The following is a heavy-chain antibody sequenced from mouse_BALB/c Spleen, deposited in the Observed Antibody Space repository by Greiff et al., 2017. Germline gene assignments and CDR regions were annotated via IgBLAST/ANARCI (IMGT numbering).Heavy chain of an antibody. D-gene: IGHD2-14*01. Sequence: QVQLQQSGAELARPGASVKLSCKASGYTFTSYWMQWVNQRPGPGLDWIGAISPGDGDTRSTQKFKGKATLTADKSSSTAYMQLSSLASEDSAVYYCARREYDDGGNYAMDYWGQGTSVTVSS. V-gene: IGHV1-87*01. CDR2: ISPGDGDT. CDR3: ARREYDDGGNYAMDY. J-gene: IGHJ4*01. CDR1: GYTFTSYW.